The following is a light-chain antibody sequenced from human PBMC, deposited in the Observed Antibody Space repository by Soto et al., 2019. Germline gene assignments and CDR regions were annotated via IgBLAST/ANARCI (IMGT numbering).Light chain of an antibody. CDR2: DAS. CDR1: QSVGSNS. Sequence: EIVLTQSPGTLSLSPGERATLSCRASQSVGSNSLAWYQQKPGQAPRLVIYDASSRATGIPDRFSGSGSGTDFTLTISRLEPEDFAVYYCQQFGGSPPRYTFGQGTKLEIK. V-gene: IGKV3-20*01. CDR3: QQFGGSPPRYT. J-gene: IGKJ2*01.